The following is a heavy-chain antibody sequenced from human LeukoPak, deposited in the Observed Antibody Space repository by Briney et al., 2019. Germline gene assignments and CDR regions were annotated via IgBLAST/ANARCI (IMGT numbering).Heavy chain of an antibody. D-gene: IGHD3-10*01. CDR1: GFTFINYG. J-gene: IGHJ4*02. CDR3: TTDTKILILWFGELLDDY. V-gene: IGHV3-15*01. CDR2: IKSKTDGGTT. Sequence: GGSLRLSCAASGFTFINYGMHWVRQAPGKGLEWVGRIKSKTDGGTTDYAAPVKGRFTISRDDSKNTLYLQMNSLKTEDTAVYYCTTDTKILILWFGELLDDYWGQGTLVTVSS.